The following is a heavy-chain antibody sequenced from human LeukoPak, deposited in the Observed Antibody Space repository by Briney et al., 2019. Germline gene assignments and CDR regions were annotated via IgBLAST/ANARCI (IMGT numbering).Heavy chain of an antibody. Sequence: GGSLRLSCAASGFTVSSNYMSWVRQAPGKGLEWVSVIYSGGSTYYADSVKGRFTISRDNSKNTLYLQMNSLTAEDTAVYYCARSRDAYSSSWYDFWGQGTLVTVSS. CDR1: GFTVSSNY. D-gene: IGHD6-13*01. J-gene: IGHJ5*01. CDR2: IYSGGST. V-gene: IGHV3-53*01. CDR3: ARSRDAYSSSWYDF.